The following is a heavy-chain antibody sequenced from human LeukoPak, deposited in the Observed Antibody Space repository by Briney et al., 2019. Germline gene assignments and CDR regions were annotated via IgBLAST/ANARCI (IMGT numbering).Heavy chain of an antibody. CDR3: ARDRRAVAGTFDY. D-gene: IGHD6-19*01. CDR1: GFTFSSYG. J-gene: IGHJ4*02. V-gene: IGHV3-33*01. Sequence: GGSLRLSCAASGFTFSSYGMHWVRQAPGKGLEWVAVIWYDGSNKYYADSVKGRFTISRDNSKNTLDLQMNSLRAEDTAVYYCARDRRAVAGTFDYWGQGTLVTVSS. CDR2: IWYDGSNK.